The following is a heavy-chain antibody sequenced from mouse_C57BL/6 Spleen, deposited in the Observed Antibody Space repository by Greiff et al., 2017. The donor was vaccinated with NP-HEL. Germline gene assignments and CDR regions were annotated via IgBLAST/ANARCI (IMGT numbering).Heavy chain of an antibody. CDR2: IDTNSGGT. D-gene: IGHD1-1*01. J-gene: IGHJ3*01. CDR3: ARDGDYYGSSPWFAY. CDR1: GYTFTSSW. V-gene: IGHV1-72*01. Sequence: QVQLQQPGAELVKPGASVKLSCKASGYTFTSSWMHWVKQRPGRGLEWIGRIDTNSGGTKYNEKFTSKATLTVDKPSSTDYMQLSSLTSEDSAVYYCARDGDYYGSSPWFAYWGQGTLVTVSA.